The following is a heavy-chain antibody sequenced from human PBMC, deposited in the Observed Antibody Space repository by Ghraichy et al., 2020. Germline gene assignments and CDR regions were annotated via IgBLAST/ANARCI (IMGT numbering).Heavy chain of an antibody. V-gene: IGHV4-59*01. Sequence: SQTRSLTCTVSGGSISSYYWSWIRQPPGKGLEWIGYIYYSGSTNYNPSLKSRVTISVDTSKNQFSLKLSSVTAADTAVYYCARSGAYYYDSSGYWYFDLWGRGTLVTVSS. CDR1: GGSISSYY. CDR2: IYYSGST. CDR3: ARSGAYYYDSSGYWYFDL. D-gene: IGHD3-22*01. J-gene: IGHJ2*01.